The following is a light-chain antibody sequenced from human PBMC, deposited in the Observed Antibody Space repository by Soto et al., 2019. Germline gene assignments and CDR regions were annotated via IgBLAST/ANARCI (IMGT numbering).Light chain of an antibody. V-gene: IGKV3-20*01. CDR2: GAS. J-gene: IGKJ4*01. CDR1: QSVRSNY. CDR3: QQYGTSPPLT. Sequence: EIVLTQSPGTLSLSPGDRATLSCRASQSVRSNYLAWYQQKPGQAPRLLLYGASSRATGIPDRFSGSGSGTDFILTISRLEPEDFALYYCQQYGTSPPLTFGGGTKVEIK.